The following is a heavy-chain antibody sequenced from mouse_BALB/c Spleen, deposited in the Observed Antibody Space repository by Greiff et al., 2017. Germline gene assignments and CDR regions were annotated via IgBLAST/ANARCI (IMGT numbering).Heavy chain of an antibody. Sequence: VKLMESGPGLVAPSQSLSITCTVSGFSLTSYGVHWVRQPPGKGLEWLGVIWAGGSTNYNSALMSRLSISKDNSKSQVFLKMNSLQTDDTAMYYCAREGPDYDDAMDYWGQGTSVTVSS. J-gene: IGHJ4*01. D-gene: IGHD2-4*01. V-gene: IGHV2-9*02. CDR3: AREGPDYDDAMDY. CDR1: GFSLTSYG. CDR2: IWAGGST.